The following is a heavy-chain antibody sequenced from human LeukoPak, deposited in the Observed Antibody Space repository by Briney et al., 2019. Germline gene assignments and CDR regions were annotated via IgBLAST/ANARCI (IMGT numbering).Heavy chain of an antibody. CDR1: GFTFSSYW. CDR2: IKQDGSEK. V-gene: IGHV3-7*01. Sequence: GGSLRLSCAASGFTFSSYWMSWVRQAPGKGLEWVANIKQDGSEKYYVDSVKGRFTISRDNAKNSLYLQMNSLRAEDTAVYYCAREPPGLNYYDSSGYYQPTGYYFDYWGQGTLVTVSS. CDR3: AREPPGLNYYDSSGYYQPTGYYFDY. J-gene: IGHJ4*02. D-gene: IGHD3-22*01.